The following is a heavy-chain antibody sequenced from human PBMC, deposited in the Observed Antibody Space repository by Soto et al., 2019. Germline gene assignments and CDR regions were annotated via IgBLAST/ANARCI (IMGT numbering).Heavy chain of an antibody. CDR2: IVPIYRTA. J-gene: IGHJ4*02. Sequence: SVKVSFKASGGTFSSYRFNWVRQARGQGLEWLGGIVPIYRTADYAQKFQGRVTITADESTRTVYMELSSLKSQDTALYYCARDSGAKLSSSWGQGTLVTVSS. V-gene: IGHV1-69*13. CDR3: ARDSGAKLSSS. D-gene: IGHD6-13*01. CDR1: GGTFSSYR.